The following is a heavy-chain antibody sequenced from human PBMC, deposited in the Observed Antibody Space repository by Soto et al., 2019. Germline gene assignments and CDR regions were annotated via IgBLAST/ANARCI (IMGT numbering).Heavy chain of an antibody. CDR3: ARHKDSHYGMDV. V-gene: IGHV5-10-1*01. D-gene: IGHD2-15*01. CDR1: GYRFTSYW. Sequence: GESLKISCQGSGYRFTSYWISWVRQMPGKGLEWMGRIDPSDSYTNYSPSLQGHVTISADKSISTAYLQWSSLKASDTAMYYCARHKDSHYGMDVWGQGTTVTVSS. CDR2: IDPSDSYT. J-gene: IGHJ6*02.